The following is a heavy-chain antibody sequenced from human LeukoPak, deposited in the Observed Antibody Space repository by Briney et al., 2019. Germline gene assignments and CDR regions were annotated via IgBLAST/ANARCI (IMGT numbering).Heavy chain of an antibody. D-gene: IGHD3-3*01. J-gene: IGHJ3*02. CDR1: GCTFSSYA. CDR3: AKAPGYDFWSGYFVRDEGSGAFDI. V-gene: IGHV1-69*01. CDR2: IIPIFGTA. Sequence: SVKVSCKASGCTFSSYAISWVRQAPGQGLEWIGGIIPIFGTANYAQKFQGRVTITADESTSTAYMELSSLRSEDTAVYYCAKAPGYDFWSGYFVRDEGSGAFDIWGQGTMVTVSS.